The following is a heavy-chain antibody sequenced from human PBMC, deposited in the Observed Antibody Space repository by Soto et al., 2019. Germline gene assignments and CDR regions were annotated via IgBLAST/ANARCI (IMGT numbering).Heavy chain of an antibody. Sequence: SLRLSCAASGFTFSSYGMHWVRQAPGKGLEWVAVISYDGSNKYYADSVKGRFTISRDNSKNTLYLQMNSLRAEDTAVYYCAKAQQRGNYGMDVWGQGTTVTVSS. J-gene: IGHJ6*02. V-gene: IGHV3-30*18. CDR3: AKAQQRGNYGMDV. D-gene: IGHD6-25*01. CDR1: GFTFSSYG. CDR2: ISYDGSNK.